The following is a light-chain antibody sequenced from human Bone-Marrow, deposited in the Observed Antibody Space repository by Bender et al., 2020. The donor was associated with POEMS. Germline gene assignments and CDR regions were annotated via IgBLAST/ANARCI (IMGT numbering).Light chain of an antibody. CDR1: TSNIGTNT. J-gene: IGLJ3*02. CDR3: SAWDDSLRGRV. V-gene: IGLV1-44*01. CDR2: STN. Sequence: QSVLTQPPSASATPGQRVTISCSGTTSNIGTNTVHWYQQLPGTAPKLLIYSTNQRPSGVPDRISGSKSGTSASLAITGLQSGDEADYYCSAWDDSLRGRVFGGGTKLTVL.